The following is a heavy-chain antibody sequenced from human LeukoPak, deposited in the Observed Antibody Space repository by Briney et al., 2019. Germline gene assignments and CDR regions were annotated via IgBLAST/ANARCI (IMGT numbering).Heavy chain of an antibody. Sequence: PGGSLRLSCAASGFTFSSYWMNWVRQAPGKGLEWVANLNQDGRERYYVDSVKGRFTISRDNAKNSLYLQLNSLRAEDTAVYYCARALRGFLETPSDSWGQGTLVTVS. J-gene: IGHJ4*02. CDR1: GFTFSSYW. CDR2: LNQDGRER. V-gene: IGHV3-7*03. D-gene: IGHD3-3*01. CDR3: ARALRGFLETPSDS.